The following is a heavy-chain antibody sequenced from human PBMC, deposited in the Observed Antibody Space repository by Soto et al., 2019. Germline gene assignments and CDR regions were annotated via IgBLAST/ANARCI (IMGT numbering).Heavy chain of an antibody. CDR2: IYYSGST. CDR3: ARSPPYYYDSSGHFDY. V-gene: IGHV4-30-4*01. D-gene: IGHD3-22*01. J-gene: IGHJ4*02. CDR1: GGSISSGDYY. Sequence: SETLSLTCTVSGGSISSGDYYWSRIRQPPGKGLEWIGYIYYSGSTYYNPSLKSRVTISVDTSKNQFPLKLSSVTAADTAVYYCARSPPYYYDSSGHFDYWGQGTLVTVSS.